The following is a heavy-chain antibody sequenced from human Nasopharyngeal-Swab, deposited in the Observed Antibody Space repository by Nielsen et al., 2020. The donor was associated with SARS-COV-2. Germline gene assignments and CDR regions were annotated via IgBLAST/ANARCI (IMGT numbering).Heavy chain of an antibody. CDR3: AKDKGAGSFDY. J-gene: IGHJ4*02. CDR1: GFTFDDYA. Sequence: GGSLRLSCAASGFTFDDYAMYWVRQAPGKGLEWVLGISGNSVSIGYSDSVKGRFIISRDNAKNSLYLQMNSLRVEDTALYYCAKDKGAGSFDYWGQGTLVTVSS. CDR2: ISGNSVSI. D-gene: IGHD6-13*01. V-gene: IGHV3-9*01.